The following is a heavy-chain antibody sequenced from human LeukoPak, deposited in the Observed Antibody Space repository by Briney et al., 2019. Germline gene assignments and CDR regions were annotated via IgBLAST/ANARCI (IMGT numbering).Heavy chain of an antibody. V-gene: IGHV3-30-3*01. CDR2: ISYDGSNK. Sequence: GGSLRLSCAASGFTFSSYAVHWVRQAPGKGLEWVAVISYDGSNKYYADSVKGRFTISRDNSKSTLYLQMNGLRAEDTAVYCSAVIVVVPAAIWFDYWGQGTLVTVSS. CDR3: AVIVVVPAAIWFDY. D-gene: IGHD2-2*02. J-gene: IGHJ4*02. CDR1: GFTFSSYA.